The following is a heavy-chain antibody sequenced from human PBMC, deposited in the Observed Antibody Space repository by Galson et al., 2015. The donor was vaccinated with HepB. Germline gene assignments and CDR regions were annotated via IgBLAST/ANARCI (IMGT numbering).Heavy chain of an antibody. Sequence: SLRLSCAASGFTFNFHAMNWVRQAPGKGLEWVASISGSGGSTYYADSVKGRFTVSRDNSLDTVDLQMDSLRVDDTAVYYCAKDYLPYYDRWGSDSDLYYFDYWGQGTLVTVSS. CDR3: AKDYLPYYDRWGSDSDLYYFDY. V-gene: IGHV3-23*01. J-gene: IGHJ4*02. D-gene: IGHD3-22*01. CDR2: ISGSGGST. CDR1: GFTFNFHA.